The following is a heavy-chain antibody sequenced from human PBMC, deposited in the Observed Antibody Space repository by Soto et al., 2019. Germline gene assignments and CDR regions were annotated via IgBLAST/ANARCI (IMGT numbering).Heavy chain of an antibody. D-gene: IGHD2-15*01. CDR2: IYHSGST. J-gene: IGHJ3*01. V-gene: IGHV4-4*02. Sequence: QMQLQESGPGLVKPSGTLSLTCTVSGVSINSANWWTWVRQSPGKGLEWIGEIYHSGSTNFNPSLKSRVTICVGNSKIHFHLEQTSALAADTAVYYCSANCGGGSCYFGALDVWGQGTMVTVSS. CDR1: GVSINSANW. CDR3: SANCGGGSCYFGALDV.